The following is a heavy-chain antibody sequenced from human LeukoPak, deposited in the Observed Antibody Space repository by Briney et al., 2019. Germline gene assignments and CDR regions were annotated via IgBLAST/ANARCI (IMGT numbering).Heavy chain of an antibody. CDR1: GGSFSGYY. Sequence: SETLSLTCAVYGGSFSGYYWTWIRQPPGKGLEWIGEINHSGSTNYNPSLKSRVTISVDTSKNQFSLKLSSVTAADTAVYYCARDLGDYWSGFRSYFFDYWGQGTLVTVSS. D-gene: IGHD3-3*01. CDR2: INHSGST. CDR3: ARDLGDYWSGFRSYFFDY. V-gene: IGHV4-34*01. J-gene: IGHJ4*02.